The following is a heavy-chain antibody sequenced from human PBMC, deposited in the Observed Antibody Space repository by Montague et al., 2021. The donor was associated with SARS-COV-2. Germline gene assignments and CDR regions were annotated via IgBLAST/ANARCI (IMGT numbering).Heavy chain of an antibody. V-gene: IGHV2-5*02. Sequence: PALVKPTQTLTLTCTVSGFSLCTSGEGVGWIRQPPGKALEWLALIFWDDDKRYSPSLKNRVTITKDTSKNQVVLRMTNMDPLDTATYYCAHKVKWELYYFDYWGQGTLVTVSS. CDR3: AHKVKWELYYFDY. D-gene: IGHD4-23*01. J-gene: IGHJ4*02. CDR2: IFWDDDK. CDR1: GFSLCTSGEG.